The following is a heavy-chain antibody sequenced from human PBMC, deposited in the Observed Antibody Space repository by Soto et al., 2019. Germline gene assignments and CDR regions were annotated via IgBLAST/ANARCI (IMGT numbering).Heavy chain of an antibody. Sequence: LRLSCSASGFTFSNAWMNWVRQAPVQGLEWVGRIKSKANGGTIDYAAPVKGRFIISRDDSKNTVYLQMNSLKTEDTAVYYCSTGAPEVVVIDYWGQGTLVTVAS. D-gene: IGHD3-22*01. V-gene: IGHV3-15*07. CDR2: IKSKANGGTI. J-gene: IGHJ4*02. CDR1: GFTFSNAW. CDR3: STGAPEVVVIDY.